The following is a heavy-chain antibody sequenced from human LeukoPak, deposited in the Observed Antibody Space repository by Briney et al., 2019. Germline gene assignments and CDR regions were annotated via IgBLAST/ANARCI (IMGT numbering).Heavy chain of an antibody. CDR2: FDPKDGET. CDR3: ATGRDCSSTSCYWFDP. V-gene: IGHV1-24*01. D-gene: IGHD2-2*01. CDR1: GYTLTELS. J-gene: IGHJ5*02. Sequence: ASVKVSCKVSGYTLTELSMHWVRQAPGKGLEWMGGFDPKDGETIYAQKFQGRVTMTEDTSTDTAYMELSSLRSEDTAVYYCATGRDCSSTSCYWFDPWGQGTLVTVSS.